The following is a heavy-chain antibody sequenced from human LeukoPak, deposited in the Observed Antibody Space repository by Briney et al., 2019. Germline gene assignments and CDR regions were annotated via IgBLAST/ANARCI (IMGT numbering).Heavy chain of an antibody. Sequence: SETLSLTYAVYGGSFSGYHWSWIRQPPGKGLEWIGYIYYSGSTNYNPSLKSRVTISVDTSKNQFSLKLSSVTAADTAVYYCARGARYSPIWGQGTMVTVSS. CDR1: GGSFSGYH. D-gene: IGHD6-13*01. V-gene: IGHV4-59*01. J-gene: IGHJ3*02. CDR3: ARGARYSPI. CDR2: IYYSGST.